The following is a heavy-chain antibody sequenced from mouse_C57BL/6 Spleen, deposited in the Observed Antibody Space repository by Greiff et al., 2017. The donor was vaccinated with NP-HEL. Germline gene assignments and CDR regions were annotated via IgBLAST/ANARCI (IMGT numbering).Heavy chain of an antibody. V-gene: IGHV1-80*01. CDR1: GYAFSSYW. J-gene: IGHJ2*01. D-gene: IGHD2-5*01. Sequence: QVQLKESGAELVKPGASVKISCKASGYAFSSYWMNWVKQRPGKGLEWIGQIYPGDGDTNYNGKFKGKATLTADKSSSTAYMQLSSLTSEDSAVYFCARSSSNPYFDYWGQGTTLTVSS. CDR3: ARSSSNPYFDY. CDR2: IYPGDGDT.